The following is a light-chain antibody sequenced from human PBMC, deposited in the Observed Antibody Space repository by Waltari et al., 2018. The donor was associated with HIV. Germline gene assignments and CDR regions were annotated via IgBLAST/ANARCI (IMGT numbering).Light chain of an antibody. J-gene: IGKJ4*01. CDR3: QQRANWLT. CDR2: DAT. CDR1: QTVSTK. Sequence: VMTQSPATLSVSPGERVTLSCRASQTVSTKLAWYQQKPGQAPRLLFYDATSRATGLPARFSGSGSGTDFTLTISSLEPEDCAVYYCQQRANWLTFGGGTKVEI. V-gene: IGKV3D-11*03.